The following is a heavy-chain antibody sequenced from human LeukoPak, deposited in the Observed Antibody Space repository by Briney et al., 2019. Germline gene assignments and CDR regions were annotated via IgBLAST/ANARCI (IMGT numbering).Heavy chain of an antibody. Sequence: SETLSLTCTVSGGSISSGSYYWSWIRQPAGKGLEWIGRIYTSGSTNYNPSLKSRVTISLDTSKNQFSLRLNSVTAADTAVYYCARDRDGYNFRFDSWGQGTLVTVYS. CDR3: ARDRDGYNFRFDS. V-gene: IGHV4-61*02. D-gene: IGHD5-24*01. CDR2: IYTSGST. J-gene: IGHJ4*02. CDR1: GGSISSGSYY.